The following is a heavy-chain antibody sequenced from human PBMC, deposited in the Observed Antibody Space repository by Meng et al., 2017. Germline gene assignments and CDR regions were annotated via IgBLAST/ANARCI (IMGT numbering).Heavy chain of an antibody. Sequence: KVSCKGSGYSFTSYWIGWVRQMPGKGLEWMGIIYPGDSGTRYSPSFQGQVTISADKSISTAYLQWSSLKASDTAMYYCARRRSYVWGSYRYFAFDIWGQGTMVTVSS. D-gene: IGHD3-16*02. CDR3: ARRRSYVWGSYRYFAFDI. CDR2: IYPGDSGT. V-gene: IGHV5-51*01. CDR1: GYSFTSYW. J-gene: IGHJ3*02.